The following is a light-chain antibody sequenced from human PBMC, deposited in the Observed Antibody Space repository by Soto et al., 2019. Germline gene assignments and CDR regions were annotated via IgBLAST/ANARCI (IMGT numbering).Light chain of an antibody. CDR2: DVS. CDR3: SSYTTSSTL. Sequence: QSALTQPASVSGSPGQWITISCTGTSSDVGDYNHVSWYQQHPGKAPKLMIYDVSHRPSGVSNRFSGSKSGNTAPLTISGLQAEDEADYYCSSYTTSSTLFGGGTKVTVL. CDR1: SSDVGDYNH. V-gene: IGLV2-14*01. J-gene: IGLJ2*01.